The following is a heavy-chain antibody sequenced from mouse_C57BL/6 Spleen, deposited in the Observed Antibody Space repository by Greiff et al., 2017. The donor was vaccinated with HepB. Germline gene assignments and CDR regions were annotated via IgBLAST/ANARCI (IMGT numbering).Heavy chain of an antibody. CDR3: ASLDSSGYWFAY. D-gene: IGHD3-2*02. CDR2: INPNNGGT. Sequence: EVQLQQSGPELVKPGASVKISCKASGYTFTDYYMNWVKQSHGKSLEWIGDINPNNGGTSYNQKFKGKATLTVDKSSSTAYMELRSLTSEDSAVYYCASLDSSGYWFAYWGQGTLVTVSA. V-gene: IGHV1-26*01. J-gene: IGHJ3*01. CDR1: GYTFTDYY.